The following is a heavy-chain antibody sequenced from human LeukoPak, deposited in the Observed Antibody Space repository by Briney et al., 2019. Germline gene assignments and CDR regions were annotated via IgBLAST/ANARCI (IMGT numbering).Heavy chain of an antibody. V-gene: IGHV3-23*01. D-gene: IGHD5-24*01. CDR3: AKSGYNRFDY. CDR1: GFTFGGYS. Sequence: GGSLRLSCSTSGFTFGGYSMNWVRQAPGKGLEWVSGISPNGVITYYADSVKGRFTISRDNSKGTVSLQMNSLRPEDTAVYYCAKSGYNRFDYWGQGTLVTVSS. J-gene: IGHJ4*02. CDR2: ISPNGVIT.